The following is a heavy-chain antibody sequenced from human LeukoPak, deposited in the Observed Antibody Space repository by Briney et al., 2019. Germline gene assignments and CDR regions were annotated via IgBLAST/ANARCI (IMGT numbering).Heavy chain of an antibody. CDR1: GGSISSSSYY. J-gene: IGHJ3*02. V-gene: IGHV4-39*01. CDR3: ATVGNSIDAFDI. D-gene: IGHD1-26*01. CDR2: IYYSGTT. Sequence: SETLSLTCTVSGGSISSSSYYWGWIRQPPGKGLEWIGSIYYSGTTYYNPSLKSRVTISVDTSKNEFSLKLSSVTAADTAVYYCATVGNSIDAFDIWGQGTMVTVSS.